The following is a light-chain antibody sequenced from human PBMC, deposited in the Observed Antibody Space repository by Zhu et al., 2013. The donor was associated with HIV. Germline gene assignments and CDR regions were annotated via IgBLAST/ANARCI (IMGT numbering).Light chain of an antibody. J-gene: IGKJ2*01. Sequence: EIVLTQSPGTLSLSPGERATLSCRASQSVSSSYLAWYQQKPGQAPRLLIYGASSGATGIPDRFSASGSGTDFTLTITRLDPEDFAVYYCQQYGSSPYTFGQGTKLEIK. CDR3: QQYGSSPYT. CDR2: GAS. CDR1: QSVSSSY. V-gene: IGKV3-20*01.